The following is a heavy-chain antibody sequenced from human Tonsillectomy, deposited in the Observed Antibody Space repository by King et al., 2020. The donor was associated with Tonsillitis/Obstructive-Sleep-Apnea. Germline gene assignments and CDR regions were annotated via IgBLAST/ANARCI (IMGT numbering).Heavy chain of an antibody. J-gene: IGHJ5*02. CDR2: IIPIFGTA. V-gene: IGHV1-69*01. CDR3: AGGCSSTSCYIWGNWFDP. Sequence: QPVQSGAEVKKPGSSVKVSCKASGGTFSSYAISWVRQAPGQGLEWMGGIIPIFGTANYAQKFQGRVTITADESTSTAYMELSSLRSEDTAVYYWAGGCSSTSCYIWGNWFDPWGQGTLVTVSS. CDR1: GGTFSSYA. D-gene: IGHD2-2*01.